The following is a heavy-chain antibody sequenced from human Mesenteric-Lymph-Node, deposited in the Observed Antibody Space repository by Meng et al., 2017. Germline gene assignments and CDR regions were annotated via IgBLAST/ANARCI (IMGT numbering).Heavy chain of an antibody. CDR2: ISGGGSTS. D-gene: IGHD6-13*01. J-gene: IGHJ4*02. V-gene: IGHV3-23*01. Sequence: GESLKISCAASGFTFTTYAMSWVRQAPGKGLEWVSGISGGGSTSYYADSVKGRFTISRDNSKNTLYLQMNSLRAEDTAVYYCTKGKNIAAAGLYYWGQGTLVTVSS. CDR1: GFTFTTYA. CDR3: TKGKNIAAAGLYY.